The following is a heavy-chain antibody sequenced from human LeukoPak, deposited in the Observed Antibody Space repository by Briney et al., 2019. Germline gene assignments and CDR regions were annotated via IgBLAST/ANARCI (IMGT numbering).Heavy chain of an antibody. V-gene: IGHV4-59*01. Sequence: SETLSLTCTVSGGSISSYCWSWIRQPPGKGLEWIGYIYYSGSTNYNPSLKSRVTISVDTSKNQFSLKLSSVTAADTAVYYCARGRYDYVWGSYRFDAFDIWGQGTMVTVSS. CDR1: GGSISSYC. J-gene: IGHJ3*02. D-gene: IGHD3-16*02. CDR2: IYYSGST. CDR3: ARGRYDYVWGSYRFDAFDI.